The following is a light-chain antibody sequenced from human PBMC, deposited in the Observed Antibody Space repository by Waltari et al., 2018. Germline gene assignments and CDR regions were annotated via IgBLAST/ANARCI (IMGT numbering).Light chain of an antibody. J-gene: IGKJ4*01. V-gene: IGKV2-28*01. Sequence: DLLMTQSPLSLPVTPGEPASLSCRSSQSLLHSNGYNYLDWYLQKPGQSPQLLIYLGSNRASGVPDRFSGSGSGTDFTLKISRVEAEDVGVYYCMQALQTPRTFGGGTKVEIK. CDR2: LGS. CDR1: QSLLHSNGYNY. CDR3: MQALQTPRT.